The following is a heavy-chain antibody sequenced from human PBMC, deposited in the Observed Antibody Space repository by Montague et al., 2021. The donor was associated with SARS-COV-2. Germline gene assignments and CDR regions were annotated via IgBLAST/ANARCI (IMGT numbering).Heavy chain of an antibody. D-gene: IGHD3-3*01. J-gene: IGHJ4*02. CDR2: INHSGST. Sequence: SETLSLTCAVYGGSFSGYYWSWIRQPPGKGLEWIGEINHSGSTNYNPSLKSRVTISVDTSKNQFYLKLSSVTAADTAVYYCARGYQLRFLEWSSRQSTFDYWGKGPLVTVSS. CDR1: GGSFSGYY. V-gene: IGHV4-34*01. CDR3: ARGYQLRFLEWSSRQSTFDY.